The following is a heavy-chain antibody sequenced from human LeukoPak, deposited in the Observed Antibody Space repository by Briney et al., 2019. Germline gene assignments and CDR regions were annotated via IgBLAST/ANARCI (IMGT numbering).Heavy chain of an antibody. CDR2: ISYDGSNK. CDR3: ASLGDLFDY. V-gene: IGHV3-30*04. J-gene: IGHJ4*02. Sequence: PGRSLRLSCAASGFTFSSYVMHWVRQAPGKGLEWVAVISYDGSNKYYADSVKGRFTISRDNSKNTLYLQMNSLRPDDTAVYYCASLGDLFDYWGQGTLVTVSS. CDR1: GFTFSSYV. D-gene: IGHD4-17*01.